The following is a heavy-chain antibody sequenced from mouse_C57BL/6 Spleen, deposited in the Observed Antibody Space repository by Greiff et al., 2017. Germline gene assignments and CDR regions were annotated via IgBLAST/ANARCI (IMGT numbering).Heavy chain of an antibody. CDR3: ARGGFFDD. J-gene: IGHJ2*01. D-gene: IGHD3-1*01. Sequence: QVQLQQSGAELAKPGASVKLSCKASGYTFTSYWMHWVQQRPGQGLEWIGYINPSSGYTKYNQKFKDKATLPADKSSSTAYMQLSSLTYEDSAVYYCARGGFFDDWGQGTTLTVSS. CDR1: GYTFTSYW. CDR2: INPSSGYT. V-gene: IGHV1-7*01.